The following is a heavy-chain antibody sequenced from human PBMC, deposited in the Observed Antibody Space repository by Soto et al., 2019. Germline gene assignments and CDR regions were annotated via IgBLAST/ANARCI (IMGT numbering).Heavy chain of an antibody. D-gene: IGHD3-16*01. Sequence: GWSLRLSCTGSGFRCSAYNINWVRQAPGKGLEWVSSITVGSSHIYQPNSMKGRFTISRDDAKNSVYLQIDSLRDEDTALYYCSRSPEVGVRGAYWGQGTLVTVSS. J-gene: IGHJ4*02. V-gene: IGHV3-21*01. CDR2: ITVGSSHI. CDR3: SRSPEVGVRGAY. CDR1: GFRCSAYN.